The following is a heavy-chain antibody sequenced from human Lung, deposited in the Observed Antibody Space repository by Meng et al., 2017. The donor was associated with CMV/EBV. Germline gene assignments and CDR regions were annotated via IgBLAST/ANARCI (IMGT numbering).Heavy chain of an antibody. CDR3: ARFGEVIDY. V-gene: IGHV1-2*06. Sequence: QVQLVQSGAEVKKPGASVKVSCKPSGYPFTGSYTHWVRQAPGQGLEWMGRINPKSGATDYAQKFQGRVTLTRDTSINTAYMELNRLTSDDTAVYYCARFGEVIDYWGQGTLVTVSS. CDR1: GYPFTGSY. D-gene: IGHD3-10*01. J-gene: IGHJ4*02. CDR2: INPKSGAT.